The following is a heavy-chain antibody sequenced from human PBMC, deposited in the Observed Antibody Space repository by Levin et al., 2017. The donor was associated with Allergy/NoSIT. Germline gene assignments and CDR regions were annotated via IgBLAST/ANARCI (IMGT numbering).Heavy chain of an antibody. V-gene: IGHV3-48*02. D-gene: IGHD2/OR15-2a*01. Sequence: GESLKISCAASGFTFSSYTMNWVRQAPGKGLEWISYIGFSNNVIFYADSVKGRFTVSRDNAQSSLFLQMNSLRDEDTAVYYCVRDHLYAFDYWGQGTLVTVSS. J-gene: IGHJ4*02. CDR3: VRDHLYAFDY. CDR2: IGFSNNVI. CDR1: GFTFSSYT.